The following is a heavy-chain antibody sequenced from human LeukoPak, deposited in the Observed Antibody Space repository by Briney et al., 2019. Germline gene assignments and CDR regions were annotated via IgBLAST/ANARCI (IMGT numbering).Heavy chain of an antibody. J-gene: IGHJ5*02. CDR2: INHSGST. V-gene: IGHV4-34*01. D-gene: IGHD6-19*01. Sequence: SETLSLTCAVYGGSFSGYYWSWIRQPPGKGLEWIGEINHSGSTNYNPSLKSRVTISVDTSKNQFSLKVSSVTAADTAVYYCARRTGVAVAVQVGWFDPWGQGTLVTVSS. CDR1: GGSFSGYY. CDR3: ARRTGVAVAVQVGWFDP.